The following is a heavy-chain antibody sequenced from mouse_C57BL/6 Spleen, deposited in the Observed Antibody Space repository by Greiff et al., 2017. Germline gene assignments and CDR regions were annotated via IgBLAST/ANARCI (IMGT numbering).Heavy chain of an antibody. CDR3: TTNAGYYAMDY. CDR2: IDPENGDT. V-gene: IGHV14-4*01. J-gene: IGHJ4*01. CDR1: GFNIKDDY. Sequence: VELQQSGAELVRPGASVKLSCTASGFNIKDDYMHWVKQRPEQGLEWIGWIDPENGDTEYASKFQGKATITADTSSNTAYLQLSSLTSEDTAVYYCTTNAGYYAMDYWGQGTSVTVSS.